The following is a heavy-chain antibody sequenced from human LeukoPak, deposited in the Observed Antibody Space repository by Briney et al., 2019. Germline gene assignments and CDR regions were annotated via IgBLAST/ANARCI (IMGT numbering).Heavy chain of an antibody. CDR1: GGSISSYY. D-gene: IGHD3-10*01. CDR3: ARDVRGLGSYLIYYMDV. V-gene: IGHV4-4*07. CDR2: IYTSGST. J-gene: IGHJ6*03. Sequence: PSETLSLTCTVSGGSISSYYWSWIRQPAGKGLEWIGRIYTSGSTNYNPSLKSRVTMSVDTSKNQFSLKLSSVTAADTAVYYCARDVRGLGSYLIYYMDVWGKGTTVTVSS.